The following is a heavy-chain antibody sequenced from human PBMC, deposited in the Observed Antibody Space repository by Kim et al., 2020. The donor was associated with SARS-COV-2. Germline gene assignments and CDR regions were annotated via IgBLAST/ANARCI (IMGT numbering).Heavy chain of an antibody. D-gene: IGHD2-15*01. CDR3: AKRGTGSGGSHFDY. J-gene: IGHJ4*02. CDR1: GFTFNNYA. Sequence: GGSLRLSCAASGFTFNNYAMNWVRQAPGKGLEWVSTISGSGGSTFYADFVKGRFTISRDNSKNTLYLQMNSLRAEDTAVYLCAKRGTGSGGSHFDYWGQGTLGTVSS. CDR2: ISGSGGST. V-gene: IGHV3-23*01.